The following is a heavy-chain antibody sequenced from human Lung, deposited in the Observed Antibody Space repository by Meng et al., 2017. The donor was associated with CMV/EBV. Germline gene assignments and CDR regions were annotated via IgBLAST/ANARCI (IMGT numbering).Heavy chain of an antibody. D-gene: IGHD3-10*01. J-gene: IGHJ4*02. CDR3: ARLYYYGSGSDDY. CDR2: IYYSGNT. Sequence: QLQLQESGPGLVRASVTLPRTCTVSTGPINNRNPYWVRIGQPPGKGLEWIGSIYYSGNTYYNPSLRSRVTISVDTSKNQFSLNLSSVTAADTAVYYCARLYYYGSGSDDYWGQGTLVTVSS. CDR1: TGPINNRNPY. V-gene: IGHV4-39*01.